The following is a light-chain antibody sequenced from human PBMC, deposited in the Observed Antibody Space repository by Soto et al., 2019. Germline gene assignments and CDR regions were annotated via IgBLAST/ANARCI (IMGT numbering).Light chain of an antibody. Sequence: QSVLTQPPSASGTPGQRVTISCSGSSSNIGSNYVYWYQQLPGTAPKLLIYRNNQRPSGVPDRFSGSKSGTSASLAISGLRSEDEPDYYCAAWDDSLSGPWVFGGGTKLTVL. CDR1: SSNIGSNY. CDR2: RNN. J-gene: IGLJ3*02. CDR3: AAWDDSLSGPWV. V-gene: IGLV1-47*01.